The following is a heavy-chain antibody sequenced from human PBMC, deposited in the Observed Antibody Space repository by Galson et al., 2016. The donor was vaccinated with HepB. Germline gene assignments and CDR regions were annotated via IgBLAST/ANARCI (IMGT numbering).Heavy chain of an antibody. V-gene: IGHV3-30*18. CDR1: GFTFSDFA. J-gene: IGHJ4*02. D-gene: IGHD4-17*01. Sequence: SLRLSCAASGFTFSDFAMHWVRQGTGKGLEWVAVISYHGNDRYYADSVSGRFTIFRDNSRDTVNLHMTSLRVEDTAVYYCAKRGYGDGPIDYWGQGTLVTVSP. CDR3: AKRGYGDGPIDY. CDR2: ISYHGNDR.